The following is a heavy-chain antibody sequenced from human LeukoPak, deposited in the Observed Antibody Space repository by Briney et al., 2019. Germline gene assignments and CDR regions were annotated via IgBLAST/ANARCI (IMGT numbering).Heavy chain of an antibody. D-gene: IGHD4-17*01. CDR1: GFTFSSYG. CDR2: IWYNGSNK. V-gene: IGHV3-30*02. Sequence: PVGSLRLSCAASGFTFSSYGMHWVRQAPGKGLEWVAFIWYNGSNKYYAASVKGRFTISRDNSKNTLYLQMNSLRAEDTAVYYCAKDLTVTKSGGGAFDIWGQGTMVTVSS. CDR3: AKDLTVTKSGGGAFDI. J-gene: IGHJ3*02.